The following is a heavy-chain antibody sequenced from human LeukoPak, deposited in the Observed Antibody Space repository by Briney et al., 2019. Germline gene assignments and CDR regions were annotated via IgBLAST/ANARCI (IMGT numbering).Heavy chain of an antibody. CDR3: ASSSSGYSN. CDR2: INSDGSST. CDR1: GLTLSGYW. V-gene: IGHV3-74*01. J-gene: IGHJ4*02. Sequence: GGSLRLSCAASGLTLSGYWMHWVRRAPGKGPVWVSRINSDGSSTTYADSVKGRFTISRDNAKNTLYLQMNSLRAEDTAVYYCASSSSGYSNWGQGTLVTVSS. D-gene: IGHD3-22*01.